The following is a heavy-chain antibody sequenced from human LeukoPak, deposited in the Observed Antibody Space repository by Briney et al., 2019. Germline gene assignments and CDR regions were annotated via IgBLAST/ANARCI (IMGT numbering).Heavy chain of an antibody. Sequence: PGGSLRLSCAASGFTFSSYSMNWVRQAPGKGLEWVSSISSSSSYIYYADPVKGRFTISRDNAKNSLYLQMNSLRAEDTAVYYCARDGVGAEDYWGQGTLVTVSS. D-gene: IGHD1-26*01. CDR3: ARDGVGAEDY. CDR2: ISSSSSYI. J-gene: IGHJ4*02. CDR1: GFTFSSYS. V-gene: IGHV3-21*01.